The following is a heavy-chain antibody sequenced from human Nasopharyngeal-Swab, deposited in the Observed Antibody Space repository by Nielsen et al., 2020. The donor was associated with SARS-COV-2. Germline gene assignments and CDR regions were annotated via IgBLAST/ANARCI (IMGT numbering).Heavy chain of an antibody. J-gene: IGHJ6*02. CDR3: ARGTVFGVANGMDV. D-gene: IGHD3-3*01. V-gene: IGHV3-21*01. CDR2: IGRYGTDI. Sequence: VRQMPGKGLEWVSSIGRYGTDIFHADSVKGRFSVFRDAANKSIYLQMRSLRAEDTAVYYCARGTVFGVANGMDVWGQGTTVTSP.